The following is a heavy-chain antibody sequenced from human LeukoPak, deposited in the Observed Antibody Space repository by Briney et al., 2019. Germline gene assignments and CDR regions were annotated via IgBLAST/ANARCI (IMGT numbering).Heavy chain of an antibody. CDR1: GGSISSYY. Sequence: SETLSLTCTVYGGSISSYYWSWLRQPPGKGLEWIGYIYYSGSTNYNPSHKSRVTISVDTSKNQFSLKLSSVTAADTAVYYCARVDPDSSSTLEVFDYWGQGNLVTVSS. D-gene: IGHD6-6*01. J-gene: IGHJ4*02. CDR2: IYYSGST. CDR3: ARVDPDSSSTLEVFDY. V-gene: IGHV4-59*01.